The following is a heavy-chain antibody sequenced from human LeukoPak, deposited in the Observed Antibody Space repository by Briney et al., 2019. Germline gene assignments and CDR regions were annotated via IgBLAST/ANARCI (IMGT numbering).Heavy chain of an antibody. CDR3: ARVSYYDSSGDTADY. Sequence: SVKVSCKASGGTFSSYAISWVRQAPGQGLEWMGRIIPIFGTANYAQKFQGRVTITTDESTSTAYMELSSLRSEDTAVYYCARVSYYDSSGDTADYWGQGTLVTVSS. D-gene: IGHD3-22*01. CDR1: GGTFSSYA. V-gene: IGHV1-69*05. J-gene: IGHJ4*02. CDR2: IIPIFGTA.